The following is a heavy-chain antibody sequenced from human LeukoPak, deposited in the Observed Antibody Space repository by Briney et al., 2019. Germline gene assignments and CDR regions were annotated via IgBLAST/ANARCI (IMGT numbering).Heavy chain of an antibody. CDR2: IYYSGST. V-gene: IGHV4-39*07. CDR1: GGSISSSSYY. CDR3: AGSTSLVWFDP. J-gene: IGHJ5*02. Sequence: TSQTLSLTCTVSGGSISSSSYYWGWIRQPPGKGLEWIGSIYYSGSTYYNPSLKSRVTISVDTSKNQFSLKLSSVTAADTAVYYCAGSTSLVWFDPWGQGTLVTVSS. D-gene: IGHD2-2*01.